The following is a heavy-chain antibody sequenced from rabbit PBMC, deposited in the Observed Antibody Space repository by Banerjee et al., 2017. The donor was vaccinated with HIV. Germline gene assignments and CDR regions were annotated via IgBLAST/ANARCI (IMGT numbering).Heavy chain of an antibody. V-gene: IGHV1S45*01. J-gene: IGHJ4*01. CDR1: GFSFSNKAV. CDR3: ARDTWNFNL. CDR2: INAVTGKA. Sequence: QEQLVESGGGLVRPEGSLKLSCTASGFSFSNKAVMCWVRQAPGKGLEWIACINAVTGKAVYASWAKGRFTFSKTSSTTVTLQMTSLTAADTATYFCARDTWNFNLWGPGTLVTVS. D-gene: IGHD3-1*01.